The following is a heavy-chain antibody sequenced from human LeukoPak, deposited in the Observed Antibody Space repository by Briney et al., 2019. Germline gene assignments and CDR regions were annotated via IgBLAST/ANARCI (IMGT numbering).Heavy chain of an antibody. CDR3: AKSQSRFLEWLLFDY. Sequence: GGSLRLSCAASGFTFSSYAMSRVRQAPGKGLEWVSAISGSGGSTYYADSVKGRFTISRDNSKNTLYLQMNSLRAEDTAVYYCAKSQSRFLEWLLFDYWGQGTLVTVSS. J-gene: IGHJ4*02. CDR2: ISGSGGST. D-gene: IGHD3-3*01. CDR1: GFTFSSYA. V-gene: IGHV3-23*01.